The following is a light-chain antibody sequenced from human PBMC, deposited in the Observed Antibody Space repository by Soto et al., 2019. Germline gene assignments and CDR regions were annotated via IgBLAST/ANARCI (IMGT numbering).Light chain of an antibody. CDR1: QSVSSY. CDR3: QQYGNSPLT. J-gene: IGKJ4*01. Sequence: EIVLTQSPATLSLSPGERATLSCRASQSVSSYLAWYQQKPGRAPRLLIYGASNRATGIPDRFSGSGSGTDFTLTISRLEPEDFAVYFCQQYGNSPLTFGGGTKVDIK. CDR2: GAS. V-gene: IGKV3-20*01.